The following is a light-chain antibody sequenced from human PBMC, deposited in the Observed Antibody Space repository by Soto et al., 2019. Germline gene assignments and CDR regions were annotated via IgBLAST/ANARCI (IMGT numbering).Light chain of an antibody. Sequence: DIQITQSPSTLSVSVGDRVTITCRASQTISSWLAWYQQKPGKAPKLLIYKASTLKSGVPSRFSGSGSETEITLTISSLQHDDFATYYCQHYHSYSEAFGQGTKV. J-gene: IGKJ1*01. V-gene: IGKV1-5*03. CDR3: QHYHSYSEA. CDR1: QTISSW. CDR2: KAS.